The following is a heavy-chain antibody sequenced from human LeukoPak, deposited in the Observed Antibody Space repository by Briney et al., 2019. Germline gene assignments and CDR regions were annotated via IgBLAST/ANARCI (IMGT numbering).Heavy chain of an antibody. CDR1: GFTFNNYA. V-gene: IGHV1-3*01. D-gene: IGHD3-22*01. J-gene: IGHJ4*02. CDR3: ARGTYFYDSSGYYLYYFDS. CDR2: VHAGNYNT. Sequence: PGGSLRLSCAASGFTFNNYAMSWVRQAPGQRLEWVGWVHAGNYNTKYSQKFQGRVTITRDTDTSASTVYMELSSLRSEDTAVYYCARGTYFYDSSGYYLYYFDSWGQGTLVTVSS.